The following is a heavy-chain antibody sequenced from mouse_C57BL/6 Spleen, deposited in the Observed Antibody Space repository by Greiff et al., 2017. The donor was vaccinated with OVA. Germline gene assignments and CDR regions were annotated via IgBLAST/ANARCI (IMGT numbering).Heavy chain of an antibody. V-gene: IGHV1-82*01. Sequence: QVQLQQSGPELVKPGASVKISCKASGYAFSSSWMNWVKQRPGKGLEWIGRIYPGDGDTNYNGKFKGKATLTADKSSSTAYMQLSSLTSEDSAVYFCARGELEGDDWGQETSVTVSS. J-gene: IGHJ4*01. CDR1: GYAFSSSW. CDR3: ARGELEGDD. CDR2: IYPGDGDT.